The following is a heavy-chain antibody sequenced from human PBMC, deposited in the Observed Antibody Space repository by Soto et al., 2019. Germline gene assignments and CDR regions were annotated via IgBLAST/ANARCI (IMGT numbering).Heavy chain of an antibody. Sequence: PSETLSLTCAVYGGSFSGYYWSWIRQPPGKGLEWIGEINHSGSTNYDPSLKSRVTISVDTSKSQFSLKLSSVTAADTAVYYCARGLLDYDSSGYYLVYNWFDPWGQGTLVTVSS. CDR3: ARGLLDYDSSGYYLVYNWFDP. D-gene: IGHD3-22*01. CDR2: INHSGST. CDR1: GGSFSGYY. J-gene: IGHJ5*02. V-gene: IGHV4-34*01.